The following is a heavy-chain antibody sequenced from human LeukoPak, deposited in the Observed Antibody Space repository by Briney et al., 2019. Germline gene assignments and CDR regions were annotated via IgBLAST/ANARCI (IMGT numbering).Heavy chain of an antibody. Sequence: SETLSLTCTVSGGSISSYYWNWIRQPPGKGLEWIGCIYYSGSADYNPSLKSRVTISVDTSKNQFSLKLSSVTAADTAVYYCARARGYSYGPYYYSYYMDVWGKGTTVTVSS. CDR2: IYYSGSA. D-gene: IGHD5-18*01. CDR3: ARARGYSYGPYYYSYYMDV. CDR1: GGSISSYY. V-gene: IGHV4-59*01. J-gene: IGHJ6*03.